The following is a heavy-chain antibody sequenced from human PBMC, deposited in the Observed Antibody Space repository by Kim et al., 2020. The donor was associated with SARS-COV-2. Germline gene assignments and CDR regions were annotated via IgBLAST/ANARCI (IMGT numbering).Heavy chain of an antibody. CDR1: GFIFTNYY. CDR2: ISSSSASR. J-gene: IGHJ3*01. CDR3: ARAEHLPAGGDYGIDV. Sequence: GGSLRLSCAASGFIFTNYYMTWIRQAPGKGLEWVSDISSSSASRNYADSVKGRFIISRDNAKNSFYLQMNSLTAEDTAVYYCARAEHLPAGGDYGIDVRG. V-gene: IGHV3-11*06. D-gene: IGHD3-10*01.